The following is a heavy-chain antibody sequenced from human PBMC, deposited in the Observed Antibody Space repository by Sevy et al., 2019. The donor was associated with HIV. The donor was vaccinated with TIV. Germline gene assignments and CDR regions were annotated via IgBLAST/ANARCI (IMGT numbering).Heavy chain of an antibody. V-gene: IGHV3-74*01. CDR3: ARAGIGDFWSGYYGIDH. D-gene: IGHD3-3*01. CDR2: IHTDGSSS. Sequence: GGSLRLSCAASGFTFRNYWMHWVRQAPGKGLVSVSYIHTDGSSSYYADYVKGRFTTSRDNAQNTLYLQMNSLRAEDTAVYYCARAGIGDFWSGYYGIDHWGQGTLVTVSS. J-gene: IGHJ4*02. CDR1: GFTFRNYW.